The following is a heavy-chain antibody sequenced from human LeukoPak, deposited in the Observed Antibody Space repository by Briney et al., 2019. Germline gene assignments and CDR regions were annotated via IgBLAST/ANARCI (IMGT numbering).Heavy chain of an antibody. CDR1: GYTFTSYD. CDR3: ARGPAARRGLWFDP. V-gene: IGHV1-8*03. CDR2: MNPNSGNT. D-gene: IGHD2-2*01. J-gene: IGHJ5*02. Sequence: ASVKVSCKASGYTFTSYDINWVRQATGQGLEWMGWMNPNSGNTGYAQKFQGRVTITRNTSISTAYMELSSLRSEDTAVYYCARGPAARRGLWFDPWGQGTLVTVSS.